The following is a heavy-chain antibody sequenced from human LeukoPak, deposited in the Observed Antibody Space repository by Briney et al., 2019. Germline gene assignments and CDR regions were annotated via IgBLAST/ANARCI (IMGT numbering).Heavy chain of an antibody. CDR3: ARHSSRLRHFDF. D-gene: IGHD4-17*01. CDR2: IHYSGTT. CDR1: GGSIDSSSYY. J-gene: IGHJ4*02. V-gene: IGHV4-39*01. Sequence: PSETPSLSCTVSGGSIDSSSYYRGWIRQAPGKGLEWVGSIHYSGTTYYNPSLKSRVTISIGASSKQFSLKLSSVNAADTAVYYCARHSSRLRHFDFWGQGTLVTVSS.